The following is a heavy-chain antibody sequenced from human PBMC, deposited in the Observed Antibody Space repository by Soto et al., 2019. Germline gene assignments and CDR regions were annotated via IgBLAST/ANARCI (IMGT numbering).Heavy chain of an antibody. CDR3: AGVPCGYSSIWYGVGRSSRPLFDP. CDR1: GGTFSSYA. Sequence: QVQLVQSGAEVKKPGSSLKVSCKASGGTFSSYAISWVRQAPGQGLEWMGGIIHNFGTAKYAQKFQGRVTITADESTSQAYKDLSSLRTQGTAVDYCAGVPCGYSSIWYGVGRSSRPLFDPWGQGTLVTGSS. V-gene: IGHV1-69*01. J-gene: IGHJ5*02. D-gene: IGHD6-13*01. CDR2: IIHNFGTA.